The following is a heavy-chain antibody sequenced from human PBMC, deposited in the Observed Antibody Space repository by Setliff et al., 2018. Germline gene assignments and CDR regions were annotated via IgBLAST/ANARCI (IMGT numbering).Heavy chain of an antibody. CDR3: ARGPYGSGSPLDY. Sequence: PGESLKISCAASGFTFDDYGMSWVRQVPGKGLEWVSSLNWNGRNTAYADSVKGRFTISRDNVGHSVYLRMNSLTGDDTAMYYCARGPYGSGSPLDYWGQGSLVTVSS. D-gene: IGHD3-10*01. J-gene: IGHJ4*02. CDR1: GFTFDDYG. V-gene: IGHV3-20*04. CDR2: LNWNGRNT.